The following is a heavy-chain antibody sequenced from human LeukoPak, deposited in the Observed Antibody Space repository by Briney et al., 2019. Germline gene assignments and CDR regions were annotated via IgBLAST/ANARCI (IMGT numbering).Heavy chain of an antibody. J-gene: IGHJ5*02. CDR1: GFTFSSYA. V-gene: IGHV3-23*01. D-gene: IGHD2-15*01. CDR3: AKSPGSGLPHNWFDP. Sequence: PGGCLRLSCAASGFTFSSYAMSWVRQAPGKGLECDSAISGSGGSTYYADSVKGRFTISRDNSKNTLYLQMNSLRAEDTAVYYCAKSPGSGLPHNWFDPWGQETLVTVSS. CDR2: ISGSGGST.